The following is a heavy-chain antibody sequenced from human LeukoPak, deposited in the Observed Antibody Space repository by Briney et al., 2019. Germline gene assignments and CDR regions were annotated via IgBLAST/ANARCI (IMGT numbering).Heavy chain of an antibody. D-gene: IGHD1-26*01. Sequence: GGSLRLSCAASGFTFSSYAMSWVRQAPGKGLEWVSVIRSDGSTNHADSVKGRFTISRNNSKNTLYLQMNNLRAEDTAMYYCAREMYSGMYNDAFDIWGQGTKVTVSS. CDR1: GFTFSSYA. CDR3: AREMYSGMYNDAFDI. J-gene: IGHJ3*02. V-gene: IGHV3-23*01. CDR2: IRSDGST.